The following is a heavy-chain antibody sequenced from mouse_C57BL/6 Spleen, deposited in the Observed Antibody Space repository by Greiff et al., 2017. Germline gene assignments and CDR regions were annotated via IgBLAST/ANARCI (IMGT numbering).Heavy chain of an antibody. D-gene: IGHD2-4*01. J-gene: IGHJ3*01. CDR3: AINYDYDSWFAY. CDR1: GFTFSSYT. CDR2: ISGGGGNT. V-gene: IGHV5-9*01. Sequence: EVNVVESGGGLVKPGGSLKLSCAASGFTFSSYTMSWVRQTPEKRLEWVATISGGGGNTYYPDSVKGRFTISRDNAKNTLYLQMSSLRSEDTALYYCAINYDYDSWFAYWGQGTLVTVSA.